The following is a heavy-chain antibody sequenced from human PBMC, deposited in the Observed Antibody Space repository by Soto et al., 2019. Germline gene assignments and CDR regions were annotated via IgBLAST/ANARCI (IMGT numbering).Heavy chain of an antibody. CDR3: ARGAGDPPPTGYYFDY. CDR1: GGSFSGYY. V-gene: IGHV4-34*01. J-gene: IGHJ4*02. Sequence: SLTCAVYGGSFSGYYWSWIRQPPGKGLEWIGEINHSGSTNYNPSLKSRVTISVDTSKNQFSLKLSSVTAADTAVYYCARGAGDPPPTGYYFDYWGQGTLVTVSS. CDR2: INHSGST. D-gene: IGHD7-27*01.